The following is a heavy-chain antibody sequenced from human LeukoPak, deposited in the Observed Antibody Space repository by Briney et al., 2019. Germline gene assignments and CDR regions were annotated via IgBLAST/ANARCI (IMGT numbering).Heavy chain of an antibody. V-gene: IGHV1-18*01. D-gene: IGHD5-18*01. CDR1: GYTFMSYG. J-gene: IGHJ4*02. CDR2: ISAYDANT. Sequence: ASVKVSCKASGYTFMSYGITWVRQAPGQGLEWLGWISAYDANTNYVEMFQGRVTMTVDTSTNSVYMELRSLRPDDTAVYYCARDDGYSYRKGVDRFDYWGQGTLVTVSS. CDR3: ARDDGYSYRKGVDRFDY.